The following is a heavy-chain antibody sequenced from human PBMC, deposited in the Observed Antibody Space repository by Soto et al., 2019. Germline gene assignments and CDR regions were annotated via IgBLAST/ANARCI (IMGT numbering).Heavy chain of an antibody. Sequence: ASVKVSCKASGYALTNFAIHWVRQVAGQRLEYMGWIYGNDKKKVSQKFRGRVTIFRDTSANTVYMELSSLRSEDTALYYCARGDGNFPYFDSWG. J-gene: IGHJ4*01. D-gene: IGHD3-16*01. V-gene: IGHV1-3*01. CDR2: IYGNDKK. CDR1: GYALTNFA. CDR3: ARGDGNFPYFDS.